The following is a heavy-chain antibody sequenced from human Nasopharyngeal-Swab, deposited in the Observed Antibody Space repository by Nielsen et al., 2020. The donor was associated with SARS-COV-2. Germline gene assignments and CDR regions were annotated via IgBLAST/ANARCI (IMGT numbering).Heavy chain of an antibody. D-gene: IGHD2-15*01. J-gene: IGHJ6*02. CDR3: AREGFSAARGYYYGMDV. CDR1: GFTFSRYW. V-gene: IGHV3-74*01. Sequence: GESLKISCAASGFTFSRYWMHWVRQAPGKGPVWVSRIYSDGSSTNYADSVKGRFTISRDNAKNTLYLQMNSLRAEDTAMYYCAREGFSAARGYYYGMDVWGQGTTVTVSS. CDR2: IYSDGSST.